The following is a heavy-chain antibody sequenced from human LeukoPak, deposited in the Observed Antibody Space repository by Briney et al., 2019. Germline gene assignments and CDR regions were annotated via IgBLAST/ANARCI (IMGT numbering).Heavy chain of an antibody. CDR3: GKNPLGYWSNRFFDY. Sequence: GGSLRLSCAASGFTVSSNYMSWVRQAPGKGLEWVSVIYSGGSTYYADSVKGRFTISRDNSKNTLYLQMNSLRAEDTAVYYCGKNPLGYWSNRFFDYWGQGTLVTVSS. J-gene: IGHJ4*01. CDR2: IYSGGST. CDR1: GFTVSSNY. D-gene: IGHD6-13*01. V-gene: IGHV3-66*01.